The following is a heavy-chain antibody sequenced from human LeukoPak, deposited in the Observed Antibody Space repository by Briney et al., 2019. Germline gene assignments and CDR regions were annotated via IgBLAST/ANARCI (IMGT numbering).Heavy chain of an antibody. J-gene: IGHJ4*02. V-gene: IGHV3-23*01. CDR1: GFTFSNYA. CDR2: FIVRDGST. CDR3: AKLVRVGTSYCFDL. Sequence: GGSLRLSCAASGFTFSNYAMSWVRQAPGKGLEWVSAFIVRDGSTYYAASVKGRFTISRDNSKSTLYLQMNSLRAEDTAVYYCAKLVRVGTSYCFDLWGQGTLVTVSS. D-gene: IGHD1-26*01.